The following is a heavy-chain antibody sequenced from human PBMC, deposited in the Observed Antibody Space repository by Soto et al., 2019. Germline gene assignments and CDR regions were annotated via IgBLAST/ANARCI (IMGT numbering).Heavy chain of an antibody. D-gene: IGHD6-6*01. CDR1: GFTFSSHA. CDR2: ISGSGGST. Sequence: PGGSLRLSCAASGFTFSSHAMSWVRQAPGKGLEWVSAISGSGGSTYYADSVKGRFTISRDNSKNTLYLQMNSLRAEDTAVYYCAKAEVLPGAARFADDPVGPADYWGQGTLVTVSS. J-gene: IGHJ4*02. CDR3: AKAEVLPGAARFADDPVGPADY. V-gene: IGHV3-23*01.